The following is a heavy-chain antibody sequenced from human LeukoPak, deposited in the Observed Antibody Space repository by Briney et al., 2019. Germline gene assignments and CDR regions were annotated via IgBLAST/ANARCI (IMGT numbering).Heavy chain of an antibody. CDR1: GFTFSSYS. V-gene: IGHV3-21*01. D-gene: IGHD5-18*01. CDR3: ARGSVDTATVSY. J-gene: IGHJ4*02. CDR2: ISSSSSYI. Sequence: GGSLRLSCAASGFTFSSYSMNWVRQAPGKGLEWVSSISSSSSYIYYADSVKGRFTISRDNAKNSLYLQMNSLRAEDTAVYYCARGSVDTATVSYWGQGTLVTVSS.